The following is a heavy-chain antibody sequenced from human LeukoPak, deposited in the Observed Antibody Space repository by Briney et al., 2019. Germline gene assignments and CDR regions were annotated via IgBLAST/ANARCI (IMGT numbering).Heavy chain of an antibody. CDR1: GGSISSYY. CDR2: IYYSGST. Sequence: MTSETLSLTCTVSGGSISSYYWSWNRQPPGKGLEWIGYIYYSGSTNYNPSLKSRVTISVDTSKNQFSLKLSSVTAADTAVYYCARTRIAAAGYNWFDPWGQGTLVTVSS. V-gene: IGHV4-59*08. J-gene: IGHJ5*02. CDR3: ARTRIAAAGYNWFDP. D-gene: IGHD6-13*01.